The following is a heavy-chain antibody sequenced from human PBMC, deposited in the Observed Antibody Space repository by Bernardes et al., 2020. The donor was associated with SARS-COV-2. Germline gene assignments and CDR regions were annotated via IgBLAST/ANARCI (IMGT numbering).Heavy chain of an antibody. CDR3: AKGKYDYNYGAGCDY. J-gene: IGHJ4*02. V-gene: IGHV3-23*01. CDR1: RFTFSSSA. D-gene: IGHD4-4*01. CDR2: LRGSGDNP. Sequence: GGSLRLSCVASRFTFSSSAMTWVRQAPGPGLAWVSALRGSGDNPYYADSVKGRFTISRDNSKSTLYLQMNSLRAEDTAIYYCAKGKYDYNYGAGCDYWGQGTLVTVSS.